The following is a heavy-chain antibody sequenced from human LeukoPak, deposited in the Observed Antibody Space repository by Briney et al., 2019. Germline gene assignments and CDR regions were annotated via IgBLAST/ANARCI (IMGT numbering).Heavy chain of an antibody. D-gene: IGHD5-24*01. J-gene: IGHJ3*02. CDR1: GFTFSSCS. V-gene: IGHV3-21*01. CDR2: ISSSSSYI. CDR3: ARDGEMATPDAFDI. Sequence: GGSLRLSCAASGFTFSSCSMNWVRQAPGKGLEWVSSISSSSSYIYYADSVKGRFTISRDNAKNSLYLQKNSLRAEDTAVYYCARDGEMATPDAFDIWGQGTMVTVPS.